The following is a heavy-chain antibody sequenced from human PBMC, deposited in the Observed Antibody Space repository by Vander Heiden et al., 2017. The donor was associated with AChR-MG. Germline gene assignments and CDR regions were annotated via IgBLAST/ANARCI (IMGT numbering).Heavy chain of an antibody. D-gene: IGHD4-17*01. CDR2: ISYDGSNK. CDR3: AKDKSHDYGDYGCFDY. Sequence: QVQLVESGGGVVQPGRSRRLSCAASGFTFSSYGMHWVRQAPGKGLEWVAVISYDGSNKYYADSVEGRFTISRDNSKNTLYLQMNSLRAEDTAVYYCAKDKSHDYGDYGCFDYWGQGTLVTVSS. J-gene: IGHJ4*02. CDR1: GFTFSSYG. V-gene: IGHV3-30*18.